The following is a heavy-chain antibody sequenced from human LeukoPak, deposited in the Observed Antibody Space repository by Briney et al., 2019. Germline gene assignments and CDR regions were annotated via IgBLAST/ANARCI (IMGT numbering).Heavy chain of an antibody. V-gene: IGHV4-34*01. CDR1: GGSFSGYY. CDR2: INHSGSN. CDR3: ARANGYSSSWYPDY. J-gene: IGHJ4*02. Sequence: PSETLSLTCADYGGSFSGYYWSWIRQPPGKGLEWIGEINHSGSNNYNPSLKSRVTISVDTSKNQFSLKLSSVTAADTAVYYCARANGYSSSWYPDYWGQGTLVTVSS. D-gene: IGHD6-13*01.